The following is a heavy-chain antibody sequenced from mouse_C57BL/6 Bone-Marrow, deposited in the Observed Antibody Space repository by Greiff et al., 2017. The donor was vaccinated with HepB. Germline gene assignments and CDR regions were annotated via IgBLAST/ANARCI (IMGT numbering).Heavy chain of an antibody. V-gene: IGHV2-9-1*01. CDR2: IWTGGGT. J-gene: IGHJ1*03. CDR3: ARNWGYGSSYWYFDV. Sequence: VQLQESGPGLVAPSQRLSITCTVSGFSLTSYAISWVRQPPGKGLEWLGVIWTGGGTNYNSALKSRLSISKDNSKSQVFLKMNSLQTDDTARYYCARNWGYGSSYWYFDVWGTGTTVTVSS. D-gene: IGHD1-1*01. CDR1: GFSLTSYA.